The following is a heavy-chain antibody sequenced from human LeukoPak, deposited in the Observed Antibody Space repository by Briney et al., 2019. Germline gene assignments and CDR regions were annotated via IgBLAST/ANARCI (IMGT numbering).Heavy chain of an antibody. D-gene: IGHD4-23*01. J-gene: IGHJ3*02. V-gene: IGHV3-9*01. CDR2: ISWNSGSI. CDR3: ARDKTVVPNDAFDI. Sequence: PGRSLRLSCAASGFTFDDYAMHWVRQAPGKGLEWVSGISWNSGSIGYADSVKGRFAISRDNSKNTLYLQMNSLRAEDTAVYYCARDKTVVPNDAFDIWGQGTMVTVSS. CDR1: GFTFDDYA.